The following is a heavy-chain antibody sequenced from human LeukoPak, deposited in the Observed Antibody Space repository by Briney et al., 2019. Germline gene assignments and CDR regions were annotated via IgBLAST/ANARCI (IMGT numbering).Heavy chain of an antibody. CDR1: GYTFTSYY. V-gene: IGHV1-2*02. CDR3: ARAYGSGSYRIWCVP. J-gene: IGHJ5*02. CDR2: INPNSGGT. Sequence: ASVKVSCKASGYTFTSYYIHWVRQAPGQGLEWMGWINPNSGGTNYAQKFQGRVTMTRDTSISTAYMELSRLRSDDTAVYYCARAYGSGSYRIWCVPWGEGTLVTVSS. D-gene: IGHD3-10*01.